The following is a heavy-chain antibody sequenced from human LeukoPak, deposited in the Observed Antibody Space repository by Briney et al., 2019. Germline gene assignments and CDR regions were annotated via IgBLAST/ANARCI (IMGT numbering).Heavy chain of an antibody. Sequence: PSETLSLTCSVSGVFLSVYYWICIRQSPGRGVEWIGHISYSGGANYNPSLKSRVTISLDTPKNKFSLKLRSVSAADTAIYYCVRGERLGGDYWGHGTLVTVSS. V-gene: IGHV4-59*01. J-gene: IGHJ4*01. CDR3: VRGERLGGDY. CDR2: ISYSGGA. D-gene: IGHD3-10*01. CDR1: GVFLSVYY.